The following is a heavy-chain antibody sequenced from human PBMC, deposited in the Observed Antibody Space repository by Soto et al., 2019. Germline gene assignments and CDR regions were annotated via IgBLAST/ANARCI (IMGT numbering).Heavy chain of an antibody. V-gene: IGHV1-69*06. CDR2: IIPIFGTA. CDR3: ARGAAEYNWFDP. Sequence: SVKVSCKASGGTFSSYAISWVRQAPGQGLEWMGGIIPIFGTANYAQKFQGRVTITADKSTSTAYMELSSLRSEDAAVYYCARGAAEYNWFDPWGQGTLVTVSS. J-gene: IGHJ5*02. D-gene: IGHD6-13*01. CDR1: GGTFSSYA.